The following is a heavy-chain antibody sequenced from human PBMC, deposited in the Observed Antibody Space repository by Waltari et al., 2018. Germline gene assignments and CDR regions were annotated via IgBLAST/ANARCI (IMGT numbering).Heavy chain of an antibody. J-gene: IGHJ4*02. CDR2: VDPVDGET. CDR1: GYTFSDYY. V-gene: IGHV1-69-2*01. Sequence: EVQLVQSGAEVKKPGATVKISCKVSGYTFSDYYMYWVQQAPGKGLEWMGLVDPVDGETIYAEKFRDRVTMTADTSTDTAYMELSSLRSEDTAVYYCATEHRTSSRYTAYWGQGTLVTVSS. D-gene: IGHD6-25*01. CDR3: ATEHRTSSRYTAY.